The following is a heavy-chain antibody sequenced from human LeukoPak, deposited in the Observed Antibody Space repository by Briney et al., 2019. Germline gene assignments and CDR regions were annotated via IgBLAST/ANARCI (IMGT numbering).Heavy chain of an antibody. CDR2: IWYDGSNK. D-gene: IGHD6-19*01. CDR1: GFTSSNYG. V-gene: IGHV3-33*01. Sequence: GGSLRLSCAASGFTSSNYGMLWARQAPGKGLEWVAVIWYDGSNKYYADSVKGRFTISRDNSKNTLYLQMNSLRAEDTAVYYCARATDSNGWSFVYCGQGTLVTVSS. J-gene: IGHJ4*02. CDR3: ARATDSNGWSFVY.